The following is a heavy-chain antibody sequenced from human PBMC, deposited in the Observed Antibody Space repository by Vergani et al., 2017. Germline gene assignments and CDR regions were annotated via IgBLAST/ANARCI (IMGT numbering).Heavy chain of an antibody. J-gene: IGHJ4*02. CDR1: GFTLSNYD. CDR3: ATHFRGWSIDS. Sequence: QVQLVESGGGVVQQGGSLRLSCATSGFTLSNYDMQWIRQGPGKGLEFVAFIQFDGGNQYYADSVKGRFTLSRDFSKNTLYLQMNSLRADDTATYYCATHFRGWSIDSWGQGTQVIVSS. D-gene: IGHD3-3*01. CDR2: IQFDGGNQ. V-gene: IGHV3-30*02.